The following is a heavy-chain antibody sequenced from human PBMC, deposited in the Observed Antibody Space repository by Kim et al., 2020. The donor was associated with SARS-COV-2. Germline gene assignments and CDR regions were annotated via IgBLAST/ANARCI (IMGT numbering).Heavy chain of an antibody. J-gene: IGHJ5*02. Sequence: GSSTTYADYVKGRFTISRDNAKNTLYLQMNSLRAEDTAVYYCARDRRGFDPWGQGTLVTVSS. V-gene: IGHV3-74*01. CDR2: GSST. D-gene: IGHD3-10*01. CDR3: ARDRRGFDP.